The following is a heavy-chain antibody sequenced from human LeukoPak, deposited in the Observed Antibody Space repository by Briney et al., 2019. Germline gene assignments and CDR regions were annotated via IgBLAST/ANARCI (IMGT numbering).Heavy chain of an antibody. V-gene: IGHV3-23*01. D-gene: IGHD3-10*01. CDR1: GITLSNYG. Sequence: GGSLRLSCVVSGITLSNYGMSWVRQAPGKGLEWVSGISERGGSTNYADSVKGRFIISRDTSKNTVYLQMNSLRVEHTAVYFCAKRGIVIRAVIIIGFHKEAYYFDYWGQGILVTVSS. CDR3: AKRGIVIRAVIIIGFHKEAYYFDY. J-gene: IGHJ4*02. CDR2: ISERGGST.